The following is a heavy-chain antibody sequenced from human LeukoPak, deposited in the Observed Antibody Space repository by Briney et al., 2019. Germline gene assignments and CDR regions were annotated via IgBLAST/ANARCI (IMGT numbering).Heavy chain of an antibody. D-gene: IGHD3-9*01. Sequence: ASVKVSCKASGYTFTGYYMHWVRQAPGQGLEWMGWINPNSGGTNYAQKLQGRVTMTRDTSISTAYMELSRLRSDDTAVYYCAREMGEYYDILTGYFPFDYWSQGTLVTVSS. CDR1: GYTFTGYY. CDR2: INPNSGGT. V-gene: IGHV1-2*02. CDR3: AREMGEYYDILTGYFPFDY. J-gene: IGHJ4*02.